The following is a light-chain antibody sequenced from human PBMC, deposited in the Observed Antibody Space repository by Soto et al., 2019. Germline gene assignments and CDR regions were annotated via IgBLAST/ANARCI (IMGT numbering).Light chain of an antibody. CDR1: QTITTY. CDR2: GAS. Sequence: DIQMTQSPSSLSASVGDRVTISCRASQTITTYLNWYQQKPGKAPQLLIYGASILQSGVPSRFTGSESGTDFTLTISSLQPDDFATYHCQQTHSTPWTFGQGTKVEIK. CDR3: QQTHSTPWT. V-gene: IGKV1-39*01. J-gene: IGKJ1*01.